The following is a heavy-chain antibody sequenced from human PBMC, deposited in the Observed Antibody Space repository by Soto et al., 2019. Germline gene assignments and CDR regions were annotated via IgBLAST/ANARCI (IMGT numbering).Heavy chain of an antibody. J-gene: IGHJ4*02. Sequence: QITLKESGPTLVKPTQTLTLTCTFSGFSLSSTRMAVGWIRQPPGKALEWLALIYWDDDKRYSPFLKSRLTITKYTYKNQVVLTMSNMDPVDTARYYCAHIVVAGLGYYFDYWGKGTLVTVSS. CDR2: IYWDDDK. CDR1: GFSLSSTRMA. D-gene: IGHD6-19*01. CDR3: AHIVVAGLGYYFDY. V-gene: IGHV2-5*02.